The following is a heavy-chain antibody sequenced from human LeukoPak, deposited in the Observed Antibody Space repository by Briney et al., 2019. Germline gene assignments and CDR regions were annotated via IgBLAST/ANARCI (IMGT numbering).Heavy chain of an antibody. CDR3: ARSYYDSSGWTEGYFDY. Sequence: GGSLRLSCAASGFTFSSYAMHWVRQAPGKGLEWVAVISYDGSNKYYADSVKGRFTISRDNSKNTLYLQMNSLRAEDTAVYYCARSYYDSSGWTEGYFDYWGQGTLVTVSS. V-gene: IGHV3-30-3*01. J-gene: IGHJ4*02. D-gene: IGHD3-22*01. CDR1: GFTFSSYA. CDR2: ISYDGSNK.